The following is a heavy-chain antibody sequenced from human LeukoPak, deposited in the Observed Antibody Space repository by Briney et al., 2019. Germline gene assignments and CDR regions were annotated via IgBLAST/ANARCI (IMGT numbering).Heavy chain of an antibody. CDR3: ARRGHGSGNSYYYYYYMDV. V-gene: IGHV4-39*01. CDR2: IYYSGST. CDR1: GGPISSSSYY. D-gene: IGHD3-10*01. Sequence: SETLSLTCTVSGGPISSSSYYWGWIRQPPGKGLEWIESIYYSGSTYYNPSLKSRVTISVDTSKNQFSLKLSSVTAADTAVYYCARRGHGSGNSYYYYYYMDVWGKGTTVTVSS. J-gene: IGHJ6*03.